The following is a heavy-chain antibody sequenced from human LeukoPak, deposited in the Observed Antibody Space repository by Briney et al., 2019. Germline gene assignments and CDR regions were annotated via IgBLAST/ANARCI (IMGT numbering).Heavy chain of an antibody. CDR2: ISSSSSYI. CDR3: ARDRRGIQLWFDP. V-gene: IGHV3-21*01. Sequence: GGSLRLSCAASGFTFSSYSMNWVCQAPGKGLEWVSSISSSSSYIYYADSVKGRFTISRDNAKNSLYLQMNSLRAEDTAVYYCARDRRGIQLWFDPWGQGTLVTVSS. D-gene: IGHD5-18*01. J-gene: IGHJ5*02. CDR1: GFTFSSYS.